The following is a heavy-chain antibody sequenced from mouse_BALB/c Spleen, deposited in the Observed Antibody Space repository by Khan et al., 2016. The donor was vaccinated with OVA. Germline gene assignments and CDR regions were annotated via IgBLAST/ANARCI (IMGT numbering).Heavy chain of an antibody. J-gene: IGHJ3*01. V-gene: IGHV1S137*01. CDR1: GYTFTDFA. Sequence: QVQLKQSGAELARPGVAVKISCKGSGYTFTDFAMHWVKRGHTKSLEWIGVISTYYGDADYNQKFKGKASMTVDKSSSTAYMELARLTSEDSAIYYCLRGGRFAYWGQGTLVTVSA. D-gene: IGHD1-1*02. CDR3: LRGGRFAY. CDR2: ISTYYGDA.